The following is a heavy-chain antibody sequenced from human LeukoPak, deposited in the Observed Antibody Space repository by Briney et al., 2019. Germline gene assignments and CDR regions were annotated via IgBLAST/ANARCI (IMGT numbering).Heavy chain of an antibody. J-gene: IGHJ4*02. CDR1: GYTFTGYY. V-gene: IGHV1-18*04. CDR2: ISTNNGNT. CDR3: ARDQYGSGSYYRL. D-gene: IGHD3-10*01. Sequence: ASVKVSCKASGYTFTGYYMHWVRQAPGQGLEWMGWISTNNGNTNYAQKLQGRVTMTTDTSTRTAYMELRSLRSDDTAVYYCARDQYGSGSYYRLWGQGTLVTVSS.